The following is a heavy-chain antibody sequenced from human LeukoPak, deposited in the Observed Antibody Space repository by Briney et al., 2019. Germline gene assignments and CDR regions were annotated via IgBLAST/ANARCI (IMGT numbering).Heavy chain of an antibody. J-gene: IGHJ6*03. Sequence: SETPSLTCSVSGYSISSGYYWGWIRQPPGKGLEWIGYIYYSGSTNYNPSLKSRVTISVDTSKNQFSLKLSSVTAADTAVYYCARGYSYGIYYYYYMDVWGKGTTVTVSS. D-gene: IGHD5-18*01. CDR2: IYYSGST. CDR3: ARGYSYGIYYYYYMDV. CDR1: GYSISSGYY. V-gene: IGHV4-61*01.